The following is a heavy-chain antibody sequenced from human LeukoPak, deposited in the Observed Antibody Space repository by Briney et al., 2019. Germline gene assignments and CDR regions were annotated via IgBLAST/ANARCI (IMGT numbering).Heavy chain of an antibody. J-gene: IGHJ4*02. Sequence: SQTLSLTCTVSGGSISSGDYYWGWIRQPPGKGLEWIGYIYYSGSTYYNPSLKSRLTISVDTSKNQFSLKLSSVTAADTAVYYCARESSMTTLTYFDYWGQGTLVTVSS. CDR1: GGSISSGDYY. D-gene: IGHD4-11*01. CDR2: IYYSGST. V-gene: IGHV4-30-4*01. CDR3: ARESSMTTLTYFDY.